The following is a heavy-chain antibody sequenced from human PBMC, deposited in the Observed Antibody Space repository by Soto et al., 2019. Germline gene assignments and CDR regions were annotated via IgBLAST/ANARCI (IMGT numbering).Heavy chain of an antibody. D-gene: IGHD3-3*01. CDR1: GYTFTSYD. CDR3: ARGQTYYDFWSGYGATPLDY. V-gene: IGHV1-8*01. CDR2: MNPNSGNT. Sequence: QVQLVQSGAEVKKPGASVKVSCKASGYTFTSYDINWVRQATGQGLEWMGWMNPNSGNTGYAQKFQGRVTMTRNTSIRTAYMELSSLRSEDTAVYYCARGQTYYDFWSGYGATPLDYWGQGTLVTVSS. J-gene: IGHJ4*02.